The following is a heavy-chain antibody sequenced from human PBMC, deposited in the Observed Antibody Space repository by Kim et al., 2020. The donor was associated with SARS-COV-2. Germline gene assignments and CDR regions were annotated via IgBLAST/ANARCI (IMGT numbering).Heavy chain of an antibody. Sequence: ASVKVSCKASGYTFTGYYMHWVRQAPGQGLEWMGWINPNSGGTNYAQKFQGWVTMTRDTSISTAYMELSRLRSDDTAVYYCARGGRLVLWFGELSAKGPFDYWGQGTLVTVSS. CDR1: GYTFTGYY. V-gene: IGHV1-2*04. CDR3: ARGGRLVLWFGELSAKGPFDY. J-gene: IGHJ4*02. D-gene: IGHD3-10*01. CDR2: INPNSGGT.